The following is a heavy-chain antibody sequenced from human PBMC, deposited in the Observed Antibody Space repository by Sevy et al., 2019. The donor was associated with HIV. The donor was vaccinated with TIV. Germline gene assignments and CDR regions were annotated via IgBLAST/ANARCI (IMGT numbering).Heavy chain of an antibody. J-gene: IGHJ6*02. CDR2: ISYDGSNK. CDR3: AKDGKVVAAADYYYYYGMDV. V-gene: IGHV3-30*18. D-gene: IGHD2-2*01. Sequence: GGSLRLSCAASGFTFSSYGMHWVRQAPGKGLEWVAVISYDGSNKYYADSVKGRFTISRDNSKNTLYLQMNSLRAEDTAVYYCAKDGKVVAAADYYYYYGMDVWGQGTTVTVSS. CDR1: GFTFSSYG.